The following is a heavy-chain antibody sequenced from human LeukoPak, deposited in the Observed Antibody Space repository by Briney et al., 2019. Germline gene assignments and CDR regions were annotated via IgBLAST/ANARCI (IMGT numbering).Heavy chain of an antibody. Sequence: SETLSLTCTVSGGSISSYYWSWLRQPPGKGLEWIGYIYYSGSTNYNPSLKSRVTISVDTSKNQFSLKLSSVTAADTAVYYCARDIRIPDDYYGMDVWGQGTTVTVSS. CDR3: ARDIRIPDDYYGMDV. J-gene: IGHJ6*02. CDR1: GGSISSYY. V-gene: IGHV4-59*12. CDR2: IYYSGST. D-gene: IGHD3-9*01.